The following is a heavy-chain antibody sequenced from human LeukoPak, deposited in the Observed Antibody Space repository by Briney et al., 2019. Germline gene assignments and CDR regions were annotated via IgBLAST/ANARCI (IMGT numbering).Heavy chain of an antibody. CDR1: GGSFSGYY. J-gene: IGHJ3*02. V-gene: IGHV4-34*01. Sequence: SETLSLTCAVYGGSFSGYYWSWIRQPPGKGLEWIGEINHSGSTNYNPSLKSRVTISVDTSKNQFSLKLSSVTAADTAVYYCAVITYTDAFDIWGQGTMVTVSS. CDR2: INHSGST. CDR3: AVITYTDAFDI. D-gene: IGHD1-14*01.